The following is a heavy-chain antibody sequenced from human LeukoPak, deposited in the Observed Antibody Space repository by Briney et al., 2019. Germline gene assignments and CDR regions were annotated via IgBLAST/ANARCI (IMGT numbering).Heavy chain of an antibody. CDR1: GGSISSGDYY. CDR3: ARDLGGGAAGVDY. V-gene: IGHV4-30-4*01. J-gene: IGHJ4*02. D-gene: IGHD6-13*01. CDR2: IYYSGST. Sequence: SETLSLTCTVSGGSISSGDYYWSWIRQPPGKGLEWIGYIYYSGSTYYNPSLKSRVTISVDTSKNQFSLKLSSVTAADTAVYYCARDLGGGAAGVDYWGQGTLVTVSS.